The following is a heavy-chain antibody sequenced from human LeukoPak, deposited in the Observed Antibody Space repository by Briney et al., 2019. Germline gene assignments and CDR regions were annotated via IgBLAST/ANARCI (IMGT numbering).Heavy chain of an antibody. CDR2: ISSSSSYI. J-gene: IGHJ4*02. Sequence: GGSLRLSCAASGFTFSSYSMNWVRQAPGKGLEWVSSISSSSSYIYYADSVKGRFTISRDNAKNSLYLQMNSLRAEDTAVYYCAAVNDFWSGSFDYWGQGTLVTVSS. CDR1: GFTFSSYS. CDR3: AAVNDFWSGSFDY. D-gene: IGHD3-3*01. V-gene: IGHV3-21*01.